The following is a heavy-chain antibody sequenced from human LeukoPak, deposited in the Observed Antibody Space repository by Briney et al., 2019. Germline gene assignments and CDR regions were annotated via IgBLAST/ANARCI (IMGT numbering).Heavy chain of an antibody. D-gene: IGHD5-24*01. V-gene: IGHV3-33*01. CDR2: IWYDGSNK. CDR3: ARGDGYRSQDFDY. CDR1: GGTFSSYA. Sequence: SCKASGGTFSSYAISWVRQAPGKGLEWVAVIWYDGSNKYYADSVKGRFTISRDNSKNTLYLQMNSLRAEDTAVYYCARGDGYRSQDFDYWGQGTLVTVSS. J-gene: IGHJ4*02.